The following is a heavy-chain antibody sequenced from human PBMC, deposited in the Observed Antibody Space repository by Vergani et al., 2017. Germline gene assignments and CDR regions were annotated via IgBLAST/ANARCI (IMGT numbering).Heavy chain of an antibody. D-gene: IGHD3-22*01. J-gene: IGHJ4*02. CDR2: TWYDGNNK. CDR3: ARDGTDIFVSSSDYSHLLYY. V-gene: IGHV3-33*01. Sequence: QVQLVESGGGVVQPGRSLRLSCAASGFTFNQYGMHWVRQAPGKGLEWVAVTWYDGNNKQYADSVKGLFTISRDNSKSTMYLQMNSLRDEDTGVYYCARDGTDIFVSSSDYSHLLYYWGQGILVTVSS. CDR1: GFTFNQYG.